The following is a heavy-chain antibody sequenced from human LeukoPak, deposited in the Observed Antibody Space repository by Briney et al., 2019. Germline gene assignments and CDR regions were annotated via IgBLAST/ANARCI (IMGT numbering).Heavy chain of an antibody. D-gene: IGHD2-2*01. CDR3: AKDLGVVPAAEEGWFDP. Sequence: PGGSLRLSCAASGFTFSSYAMSWVRQAPGKGLEWVSAISGSGGSTYYADSVKGRFTISRDNSKNTLYLQMNSLRAEDTAVYYCAKDLGVVPAAEEGWFDPWGQGTLVTVSS. CDR2: ISGSGGST. CDR1: GFTFSSYA. V-gene: IGHV3-23*01. J-gene: IGHJ5*02.